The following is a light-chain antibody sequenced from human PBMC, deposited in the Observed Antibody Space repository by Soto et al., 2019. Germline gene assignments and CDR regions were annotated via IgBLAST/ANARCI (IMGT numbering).Light chain of an antibody. CDR1: QSVSSSY. V-gene: IGKV3-20*01. CDR3: QQYATDPLT. Sequence: EIVLTQSPGTLSLSPGERATLSCRASQSVSSSYLAWYQQKPGQAPRLLIYGASSRATGIPDRFSGSGSGTDFTLTISRLEPEDFAAYYCQQYATDPLTFGGGTKVDIK. J-gene: IGKJ4*01. CDR2: GAS.